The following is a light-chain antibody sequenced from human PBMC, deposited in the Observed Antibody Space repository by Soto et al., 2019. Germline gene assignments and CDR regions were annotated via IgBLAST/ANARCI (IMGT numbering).Light chain of an antibody. CDR1: QSVGSY. V-gene: IGKV3-15*01. CDR2: GAS. J-gene: IGKJ2*01. CDR3: QKYNKWPPVT. Sequence: DIMMTQSPGTLSVSPGESATLSCRASQSVGSYLAWYQQKPGQAPRLLIYGASTRATGIPARFSGSGSGTEFTLTISGLQSEDFAIYYCQKYNKWPPVTFGQGTKWIS.